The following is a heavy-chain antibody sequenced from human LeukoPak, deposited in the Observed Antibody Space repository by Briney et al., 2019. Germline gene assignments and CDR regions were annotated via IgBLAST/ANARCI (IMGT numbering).Heavy chain of an antibody. D-gene: IGHD2-2*01. J-gene: IGHJ4*02. V-gene: IGHV4-34*01. CDR2: INHSGST. CDR3: ARLYCGGPSCRYDY. Sequence: ASETLSLTCAVYGGSFSGYYWSWIRQPPGKGLEWIGEINHSGSTNYNPSLKSRVTISVDTSKNQFSLKLSSVTAADTAVYYCARLYCGGPSCRYDYWGQGTLVTVSS. CDR1: GGSFSGYY.